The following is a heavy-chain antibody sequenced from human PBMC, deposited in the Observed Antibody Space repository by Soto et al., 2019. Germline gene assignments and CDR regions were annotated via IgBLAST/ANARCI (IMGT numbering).Heavy chain of an antibody. Sequence: QVQLVESGGGVVQPGRSLRLSCAASGFTFSNYAMHWVRQAPGKGLEWVAVISYDGSNKYDADSVKGRFTISRDNSKNPVYLQMNGLRAEDTAVSYCARERSYSSSPYFDYWGQGTLVTVSS. V-gene: IGHV3-30-3*01. D-gene: IGHD2-21*01. CDR2: ISYDGSNK. J-gene: IGHJ4*02. CDR3: ARERSYSSSPYFDY. CDR1: GFTFSNYA.